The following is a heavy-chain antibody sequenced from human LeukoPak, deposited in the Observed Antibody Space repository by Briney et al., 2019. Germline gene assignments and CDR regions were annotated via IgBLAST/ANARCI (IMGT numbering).Heavy chain of an antibody. CDR1: GFTFSSYE. V-gene: IGHV3-48*03. J-gene: IGHJ4*02. D-gene: IGHD3-22*01. CDR3: ARGPAASGYYDSRGRYGYFDY. CDR2: ISSSGSTI. Sequence: GGSLRLSCAASGFTFSSYEMNWVRQAPGKGLEWVSYISSSGSTIYYADSVKGRFTISRDNAKNSLYLQMNSLRAEDTAVYYARGPAASGYYDSRGRYGYFDYWGQGTLVTVSS.